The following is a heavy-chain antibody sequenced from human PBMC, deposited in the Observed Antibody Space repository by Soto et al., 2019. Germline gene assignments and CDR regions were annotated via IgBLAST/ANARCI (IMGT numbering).Heavy chain of an antibody. CDR2: IYSGGST. Sequence: GGSLRLSCAASGFTVSSNYMSWVRQAPGKGLEWVSVIYSGGSTYYADSVKGRFTISRDNSKNTLYLQMNSLRAEGTAVYYCARAIKWSIAARGWFDPWGQGTLVTVSS. CDR1: GFTVSSNY. J-gene: IGHJ5*02. CDR3: ARAIKWSIAARGWFDP. V-gene: IGHV3-66*01. D-gene: IGHD6-6*01.